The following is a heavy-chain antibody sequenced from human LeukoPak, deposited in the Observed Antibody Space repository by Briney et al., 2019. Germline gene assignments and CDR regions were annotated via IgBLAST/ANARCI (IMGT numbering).Heavy chain of an antibody. CDR1: GGSFSGYY. Sequence: SETLSLTCAVYGGSFSGYYWSWIRQPPGKGLEWIGEINHSGSTNYNPSLKSRVTISVDTSKNQFSLKLSSVTAADTAVYSCARDRDYGGNSGDAFDIWGQGTMVTVSS. CDR3: ARDRDYGGNSGDAFDI. CDR2: INHSGST. J-gene: IGHJ3*02. V-gene: IGHV4-34*01. D-gene: IGHD4-23*01.